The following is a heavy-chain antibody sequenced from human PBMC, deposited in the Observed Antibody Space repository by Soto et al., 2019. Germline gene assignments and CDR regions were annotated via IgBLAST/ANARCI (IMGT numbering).Heavy chain of an antibody. CDR3: TTVTSGYSGYDGPIDAFDI. D-gene: IGHD5-12*01. J-gene: IGHJ3*02. Sequence: PWRSLSLSCAASGFTFSNAWMSWVRQAPGKGLEWVGRIKSKTDGGTTDYAAPVKGRFTISRDDSKNTLYLQMNSLKTEDTAVYYCTTVTSGYSGYDGPIDAFDIWGQGTMVTVSS. CDR1: GFTFSNAW. CDR2: IKSKTDGGTT. V-gene: IGHV3-15*01.